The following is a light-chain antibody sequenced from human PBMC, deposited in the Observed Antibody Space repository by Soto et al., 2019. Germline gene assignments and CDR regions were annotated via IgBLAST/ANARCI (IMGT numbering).Light chain of an antibody. CDR3: QQFNDYPIT. J-gene: IGKJ4*01. Sequence: DIQLTQSPSFLSASVGDRVTITCRASQAISSYLAWYQQKPGKPPKLLIYGASTLQSDVPSRFSGSGSGTEFTLTVSSLQAEDSATYYCQQFNDYPITFGGGTKVDIK. CDR2: GAS. CDR1: QAISSY. V-gene: IGKV1-9*01.